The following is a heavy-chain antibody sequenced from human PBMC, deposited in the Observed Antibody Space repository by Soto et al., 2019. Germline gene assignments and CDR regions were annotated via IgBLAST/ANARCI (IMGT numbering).Heavy chain of an antibody. CDR2: IFSSGST. D-gene: IGHD5-12*01. Sequence: SETLSLTCTVSGGSINTFYWSWVRQPAGKGLEWIGRIFSSGSTSFNPSLESRVAISVDTSKNQFSLRLTSVTAADTAIYYCVREAYIGYGHAIDYWGQGTLVTVSS. J-gene: IGHJ4*02. V-gene: IGHV4-4*07. CDR3: VREAYIGYGHAIDY. CDR1: GGSINTFY.